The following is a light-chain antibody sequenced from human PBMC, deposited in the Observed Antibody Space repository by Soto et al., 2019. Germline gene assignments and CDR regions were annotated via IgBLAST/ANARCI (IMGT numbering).Light chain of an antibody. J-gene: IGKJ1*01. CDR2: DAS. CDR1: QSLSSW. V-gene: IGKV1-5*01. CDR3: QQYNIYST. Sequence: DIQMTQSPSTLSASVGDRVTITCRASQSLSSWLAWYQQKPGKAPKLLIYDASSLESGVPSRFSDSGSGTEFTLTIISLQPDDFATYYCQQYNIYSTFGQVTKVEIK.